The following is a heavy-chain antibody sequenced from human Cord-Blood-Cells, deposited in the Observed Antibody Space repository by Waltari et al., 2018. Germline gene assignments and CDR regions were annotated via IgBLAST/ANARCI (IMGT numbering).Heavy chain of an antibody. Sequence: EVQLVESGGGLVQPGGSLRLSCAASGSTFSSYWMSWVRQAPGKGLEWVANIKQDGSEKYYVDSVKGRFTISRDNAKNSLYLQMNSLRAEDTAVYYCARDWGAAHYWGQGTLVTVSS. D-gene: IGHD6-6*01. CDR1: GSTFSSYW. CDR3: ARDWGAAHY. J-gene: IGHJ4*02. V-gene: IGHV3-7*01. CDR2: IKQDGSEK.